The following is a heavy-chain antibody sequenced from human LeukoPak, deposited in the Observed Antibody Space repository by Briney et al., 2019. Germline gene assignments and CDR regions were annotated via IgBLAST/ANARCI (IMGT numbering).Heavy chain of an antibody. J-gene: IGHJ5*02. Sequence: SETLSLTCTVSGGSISSSGYYSVWIRQPPGKGLEWIGYIYYSGSTYYNPSLKSRLIISVDTSQSQFSLKLSSVTAADTAVYLCARYSDSWKGFAPWSQGTLVTVSS. CDR2: IYYSGST. CDR3: ARYSDSWKGFAP. CDR1: GGSISSSGYY. D-gene: IGHD6-13*01. V-gene: IGHV4-30-4*08.